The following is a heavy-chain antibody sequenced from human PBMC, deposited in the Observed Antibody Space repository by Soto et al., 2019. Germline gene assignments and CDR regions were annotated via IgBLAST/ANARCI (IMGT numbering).Heavy chain of an antibody. J-gene: IGHJ4*02. V-gene: IGHV3-21*01. CDR1: GFTFSSYS. CDR3: AREVVVVVAAPEFEY. CDR2: ISSSSSYI. Sequence: EVQLVESGGGLVKPGGSLRLSCAASGFTFSSYSMNWVRQAPGKGLEWVSSISSSSSYIYYADSVKGRFTISRDNAKNSLYLQMNSLRAEDTAVYYCAREVVVVVAAPEFEYWGQGTLVTVSS. D-gene: IGHD2-15*01.